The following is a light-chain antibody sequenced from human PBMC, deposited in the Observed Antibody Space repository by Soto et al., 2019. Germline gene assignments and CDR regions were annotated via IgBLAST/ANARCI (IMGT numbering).Light chain of an antibody. CDR1: QDIRTE. J-gene: IGKJ1*01. CDR2: ASS. V-gene: IGKV1-6*01. CDR3: LQDYKYPRT. Sequence: AIQMTQSPSSLSASVGDRVTITCRASQDIRTEVGWYQQKPGKAPNLLIYASSSLQSGVPSRFSGSGSGTDFTLTISSLQPEDFATYYCLQDYKYPRTFGQGTKVEIK.